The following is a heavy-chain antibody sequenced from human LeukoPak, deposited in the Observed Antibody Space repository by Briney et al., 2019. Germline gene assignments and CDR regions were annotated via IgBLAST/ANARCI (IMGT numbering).Heavy chain of an antibody. Sequence: ASVKVSCKASGYTFTNYYMHWVRQAPGQGLEWMGIINPSGGNTNYAQNFQGRLTMTRDMSTSTVYMELSSLRSEDTALYYCATAGRRLFGVLIPLSFDYWGQGTLVTVSS. V-gene: IGHV1-46*01. CDR1: GYTFTNYY. CDR3: ATAGRRLFGVLIPLSFDY. J-gene: IGHJ4*02. D-gene: IGHD3-3*01. CDR2: INPSGGNT.